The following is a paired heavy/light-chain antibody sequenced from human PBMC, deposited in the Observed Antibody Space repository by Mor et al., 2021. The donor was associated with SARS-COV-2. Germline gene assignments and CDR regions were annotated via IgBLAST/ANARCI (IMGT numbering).Light chain of an antibody. J-gene: IGLJ2*01. CDR3: QSYDSSLDAVV. CDR1: SSNIGAGYD. V-gene: IGLV1-40*01. Sequence: QSVLTQSPSVSEAPGQRVTISCTGSSSNIGAGYDVYWYQQIPGTAPKLLIYGNTNRPSGVPDRFSGSKSGTSASLAITGLQAEDEAHYHCQSYDSSLDAVVFGGGTHVTVL. CDR2: GNT.
Heavy chain of an antibody. V-gene: IGHV3-33*01. CDR3: ARRIECSSPMCSPRPYHYGLDV. D-gene: IGHD2-2*01. CDR1: GFSGYG. CDR2: IYYDGSKK. J-gene: IGHJ6*02. Sequence: QVQLVQSGGGLVQPEMSLTLTCAASGFSGYGIHWVRQAPGKGLEWVALIYYDGSKKFYADSVKGRFSISRDTSPNTIYLRMNSLRAEDTAVYYCARRIECSSPMCSPRPYHYGLDVWGQGTTVIVSS.